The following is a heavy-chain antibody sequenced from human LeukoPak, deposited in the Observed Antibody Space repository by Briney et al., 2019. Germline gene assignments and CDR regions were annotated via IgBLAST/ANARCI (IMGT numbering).Heavy chain of an antibody. J-gene: IGHJ5*02. CDR1: GGTFSSYA. V-gene: IGHV1-69*06. Sequence: AASVKVSCKASGGTFSSYAISWVRQAPGQGLEWMGGIIPIFGTANYAQKFQGRVTITADKSTSTAYMELSSLRSEDTAVYYCARDVSYVDTDSGNWFDPWGQGTLVTVSS. CDR2: IIPIFGTA. D-gene: IGHD5-18*01. CDR3: ARDVSYVDTDSGNWFDP.